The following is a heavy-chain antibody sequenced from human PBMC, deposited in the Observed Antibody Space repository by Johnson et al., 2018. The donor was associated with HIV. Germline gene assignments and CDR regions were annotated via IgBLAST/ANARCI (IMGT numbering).Heavy chain of an antibody. CDR1: GFTFSSYA. V-gene: IGHV3-7*01. CDR2: IKQDGSEQ. D-gene: IGHD3-3*01. Sequence: VQLVESGGGVVQPGRSLRLSCAASGFTFSSYAMHWVRQAPGKGLEWVAYIKQDGSEQYYVDSVKGRFPISRDNAKNSRYLQMNSLRAEDTAVYYCARASLEWLLSLVPLGACDIWCQGTMVTVSS. CDR3: ARASLEWLLSLVPLGACDI. J-gene: IGHJ3*02.